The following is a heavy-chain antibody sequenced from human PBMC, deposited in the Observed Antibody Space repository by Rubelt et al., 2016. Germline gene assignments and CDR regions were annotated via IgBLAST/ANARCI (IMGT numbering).Heavy chain of an antibody. D-gene: IGHD1-26*01. Sequence: QVHLVESGGGLVRPGGPLRLSCEASGFSFSDYYMSWIRQAPGKGLEWISYIASVGSDYTSYADSVKGRFTISRDNAKNSLFLQMRSLRVDDTAVYYCARVGATTSAFDIWGQGTMVTVSS. CDR3: ARVGATTSAFDI. J-gene: IGHJ3*02. CDR2: IASVGSDYT. CDR1: GFSFSDYY. V-gene: IGHV3-11*05.